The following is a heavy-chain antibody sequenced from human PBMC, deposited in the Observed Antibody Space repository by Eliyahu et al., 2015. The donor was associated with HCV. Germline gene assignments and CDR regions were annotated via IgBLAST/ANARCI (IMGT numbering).Heavy chain of an antibody. J-gene: IGHJ6*02. V-gene: IGHV4-31*03. Sequence: QVQLQESGPGLVKPSQTLSLTCTVXGGSISSGGYYWSWIRQHPGKGLEWIGYIYYSGSTYYNPSLKSRVTISVDTSKNQFSLKLSSVTAADTAVYYCARESRYNWNDAPPYYYYGMDVWGQGTTVTVSS. CDR1: GGSISSGGYY. CDR2: IYYSGST. D-gene: IGHD1-20*01. CDR3: ARESRYNWNDAPPYYYYGMDV.